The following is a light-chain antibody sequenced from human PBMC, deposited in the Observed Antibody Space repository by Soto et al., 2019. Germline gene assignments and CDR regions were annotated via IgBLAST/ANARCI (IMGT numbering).Light chain of an antibody. CDR1: QSVLYSSNNKNY. Sequence: DIVMTQSPDSLAVSLGERATINCKSSQSVLYSSNNKNYLAWYQQKPGQPPKLLIYWASTRESGVPDRFSGSGSGTDFTRTVSSLQAEDVEVSCCQQYYSTPLTFGQGTKVDIK. J-gene: IGKJ1*01. V-gene: IGKV4-1*01. CDR3: QQYYSTPLT. CDR2: WAS.